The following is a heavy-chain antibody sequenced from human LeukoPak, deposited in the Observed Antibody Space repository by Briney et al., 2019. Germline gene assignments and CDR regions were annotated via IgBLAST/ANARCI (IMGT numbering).Heavy chain of an antibody. D-gene: IGHD3-3*01. V-gene: IGHV1-69*05. CDR3: ASGSYDFWSGYNYYYYYMDV. CDR2: IIPLLSST. CDR1: GGTFSSYA. J-gene: IGHJ6*03. Sequence: ASVKVSCKASGGTFSSYAISWVRQAPGQGLEWMGGIIPLLSSTNYAQRFQGRVTITTDESTTTAYMELSSLRSEDTAVYYCASGSYDFWSGYNYYYYYMDVWGKGTTVTVSS.